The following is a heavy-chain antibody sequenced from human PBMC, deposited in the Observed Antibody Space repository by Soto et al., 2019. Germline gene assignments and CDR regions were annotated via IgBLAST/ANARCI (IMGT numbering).Heavy chain of an antibody. CDR3: IKASTVTGVGGYR. CDR1: GFAFSSYW. D-gene: IGHD6-19*01. V-gene: IGHV3-74*01. CDR2: ISSDGRNT. J-gene: IGHJ5*02. Sequence: EVQLVESGGGLVQPGGSLRLSCAASGFAFSSYWMQWVRQAPGKGPVWVSRISSDGRNTTYADFVKGRFTISRDNAENTLHLQMTRLTDADTAVYYCIKASTVTGVGGYRWGQGTLVTVSS.